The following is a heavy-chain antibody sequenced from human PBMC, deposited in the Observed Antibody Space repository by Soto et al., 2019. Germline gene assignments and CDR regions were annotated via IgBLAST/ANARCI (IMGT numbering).Heavy chain of an antibody. D-gene: IGHD5-12*01. CDR2: INTGNGNT. CDR3: ARAISGYVT. CDR1: GITYTTYA. J-gene: IGHJ5*02. V-gene: IGHV1-3*04. Sequence: QVQLVQSGAEVKKPGASVKVSCKASGITYTTYAIHWVRQAPGQGLEWMGWINTGNGNTRYSQRFQGRVTLTTDTSASTAYMDLSSRTSEDTAVYYCARAISGYVTWGQGTLITVSS.